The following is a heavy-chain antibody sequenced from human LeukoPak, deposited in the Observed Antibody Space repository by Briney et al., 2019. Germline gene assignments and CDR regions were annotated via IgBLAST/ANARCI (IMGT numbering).Heavy chain of an antibody. CDR3: TRAHGRITRDAYLDY. CDR1: GFSVSSNY. CDR2: IYSSGST. D-gene: IGHD3-10*01. J-gene: IGHJ4*02. V-gene: IGHV3-53*01. Sequence: GGSLRLSCAASGFSVSSNYMSRVRQAPGKGLTWVSVIYSSGSTYYADSVKGRFAISRDDSKNTLHLQMNSLRAEDTAMYYCTRAHGRITRDAYLDYWGQGTLVTVSS.